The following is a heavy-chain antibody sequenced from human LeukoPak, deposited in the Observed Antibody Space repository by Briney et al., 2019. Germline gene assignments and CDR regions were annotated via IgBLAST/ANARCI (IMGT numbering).Heavy chain of an antibody. CDR2: TRSKAYGGTT. J-gene: IGHJ5*02. D-gene: IGHD5-18*01. V-gene: IGHV3-49*04. Sequence: GRSLRLSCTASGFTFGDYAMSWVRQAPGKGLKWVGLTRSKAYGGTTEYAASVKGRFTISRDDSKSIAYLQMNSLKTEDTAVYYCTRGPESRYGYPRWFDPWGQGTLVTVSS. CDR1: GFTFGDYA. CDR3: TRGPESRYGYPRWFDP.